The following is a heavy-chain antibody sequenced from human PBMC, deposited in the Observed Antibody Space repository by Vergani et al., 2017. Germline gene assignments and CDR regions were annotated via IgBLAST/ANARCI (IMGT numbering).Heavy chain of an antibody. V-gene: IGHV3-23*01. CDR3: ATLRDYYGSGSNPRY. D-gene: IGHD3-10*01. CDR1: GFTFSSYA. CDR2: ISGSGGST. Sequence: EVQLLESGGGLVQPGGSLRLSCAASGFTFSSYAMSWVRQAPGKGLEWVSAISGSGGSTYYADSVKGRFTISRDNSKNTLYLQMNSRRAEDTAVYYCATLRDYYGSGSNPRYWGQGTLVTVSS. J-gene: IGHJ4*02.